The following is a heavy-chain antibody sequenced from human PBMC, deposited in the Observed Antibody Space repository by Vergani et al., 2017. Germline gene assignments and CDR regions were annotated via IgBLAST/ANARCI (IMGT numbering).Heavy chain of an antibody. D-gene: IGHD3-10*01. CDR1: GYTFFNYG. CDR2: IRADNGDT. CDR3: ARDERGWFGELATLHYYYMDV. J-gene: IGHJ6*03. V-gene: IGHV1-18*04. Sequence: QVQLVQSGPEMKQPGASVKVSCKASGYTFFNYGVNWIRRAPGQGFEWLGWIRADNGDTRYAPRLQDRLTLTTDSSTSTAYMELRSLKSDDTAVYYCARDERGWFGELATLHYYYMDVWGKGTAVTV.